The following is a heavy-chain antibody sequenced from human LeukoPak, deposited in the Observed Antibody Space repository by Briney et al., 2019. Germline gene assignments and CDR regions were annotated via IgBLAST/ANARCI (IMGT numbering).Heavy chain of an antibody. D-gene: IGHD6-13*01. Sequence: SETLSLTCTVSGVSISSSSYYWGWIRQPPGKGLEWIGSIYYSGSTYYNPSLKSRVTISVDTSKNQFSLKLSSVTAADTAVYYCARDQIIAAAGTGDFDYWGQGTLVTVSS. CDR2: IYYSGST. CDR3: ARDQIIAAAGTGDFDY. J-gene: IGHJ4*02. V-gene: IGHV4-39*07. CDR1: GVSISSSSYY.